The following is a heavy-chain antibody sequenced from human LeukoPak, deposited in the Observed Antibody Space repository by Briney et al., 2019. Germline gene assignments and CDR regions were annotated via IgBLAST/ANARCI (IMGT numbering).Heavy chain of an antibody. Sequence: SETLSLTCTVSGGSISSYYWSWIRQPAGKGLEWIGRIYTSGSTNYNPSLKSRVTMSVDTSKNQFSLKLSSVTAADTAVYYCARHGGVVRGEGSDAFDIWGQGTMVTVSS. CDR2: IYTSGST. V-gene: IGHV4-4*07. CDR3: ARHGGVVRGEGSDAFDI. D-gene: IGHD3-10*01. CDR1: GGSISSYY. J-gene: IGHJ3*02.